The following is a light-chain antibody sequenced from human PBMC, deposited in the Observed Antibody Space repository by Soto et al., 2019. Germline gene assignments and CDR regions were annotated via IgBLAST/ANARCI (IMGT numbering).Light chain of an antibody. CDR1: SSDVGAYDY. Sequence: QSVLTQPASVSGSPGQSITLSCTGTSSDVGAYDYVSWYQQPPGKAPKLMIYEVTNRPSGVSSRSSGSKSGNTASLTISGLQAEDEADYYCSSYTGGSTLFVFGAGTKVTVL. CDR2: EVT. CDR3: SSYTGGSTLFV. J-gene: IGLJ1*01. V-gene: IGLV2-14*01.